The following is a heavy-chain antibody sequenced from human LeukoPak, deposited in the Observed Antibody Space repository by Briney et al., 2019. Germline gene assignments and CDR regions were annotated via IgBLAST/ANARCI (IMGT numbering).Heavy chain of an antibody. D-gene: IGHD1-26*01. CDR3: ARVRVGATIPPDY. CDR2: INPDGSNT. Sequence: GGSLRLSCAASGFTFSSYWMHWVRQAPGKGPVWVSRINPDGSNTSYADSVKGRFTISRDNAKNTLYLQMNSLRAEDTAVYYCARVRVGATIPPDYWGQGTLVTVSS. CDR1: GFTFSSYW. V-gene: IGHV3-74*01. J-gene: IGHJ4*02.